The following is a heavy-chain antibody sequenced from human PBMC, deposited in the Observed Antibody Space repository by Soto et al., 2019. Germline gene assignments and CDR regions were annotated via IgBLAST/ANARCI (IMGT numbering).Heavy chain of an antibody. CDR2: IDPSDSYL. V-gene: IGHV5-10-1*01. Sequence: PGESLKVSCKPSGYIFSNKWITWVRQIPGKGLEWMGRIDPSDSYLTYSPSFQGHITISVDKSISTAYLQWGSLKASDSGIYYCARGRSAGWDSWGQGTLVTVSS. J-gene: IGHJ4*02. CDR1: GYIFSNKW. D-gene: IGHD6-19*01. CDR3: ARGRSAGWDS.